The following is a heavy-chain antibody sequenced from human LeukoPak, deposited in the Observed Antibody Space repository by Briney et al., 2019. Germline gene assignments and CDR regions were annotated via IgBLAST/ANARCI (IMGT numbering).Heavy chain of an antibody. CDR1: GFTVSSNY. Sequence: GGSLRLSCAASGFTVSSNYMSWVRQAPGKGLEWVSVIYSGGSTYYADSVKGRFTISRDNSKNTLYLQMNSLRAEDTAVYYCARECSGSYYGYFDYWGQGTLVTVSS. D-gene: IGHD1-26*01. V-gene: IGHV3-53*01. J-gene: IGHJ4*02. CDR3: ARECSGSYYGYFDY. CDR2: IYSGGST.